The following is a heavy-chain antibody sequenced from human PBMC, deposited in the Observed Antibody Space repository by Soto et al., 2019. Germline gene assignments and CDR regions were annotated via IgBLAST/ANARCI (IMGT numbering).Heavy chain of an antibody. Sequence: SEILSVSCSVAGGSMSSSSYSWGWIRQPPGKGLEWIGSIYYSGSTYYNPSPKSRVTISVDTSKNHFSLKLSSVTAADTAVYYCATLPRGHWGQGTLVTVSS. J-gene: IGHJ4*02. CDR2: IYYSGST. D-gene: IGHD2-21*02. V-gene: IGHV4-39*02. CDR3: ATLPRGH. CDR1: GGSMSSSSYS.